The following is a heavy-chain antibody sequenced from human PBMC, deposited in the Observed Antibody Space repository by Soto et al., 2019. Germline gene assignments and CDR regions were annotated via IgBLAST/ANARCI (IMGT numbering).Heavy chain of an antibody. CDR2: IIPIFGTA. Sequence: QVQLEQSGAEVKKPGSSVKVSCKASGGTFSSYAISWVRQAPGQGLEWMGGIIPIFGTANYAQKFQGRVTITADESTRTAYMELSSLGAEDTAVYYCARNIAAAGNYYGMDVWGQGTTVTVSS. J-gene: IGHJ6*02. CDR3: ARNIAAAGNYYGMDV. V-gene: IGHV1-69*01. D-gene: IGHD6-13*01. CDR1: GGTFSSYA.